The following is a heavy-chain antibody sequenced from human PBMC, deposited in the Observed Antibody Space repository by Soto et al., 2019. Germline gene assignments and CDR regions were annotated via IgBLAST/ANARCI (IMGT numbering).Heavy chain of an antibody. CDR1: GFTFDDYA. Sequence: PGGSLRLSCAASGFTFDDYAMHWVRQAPGKGLEWVSGISWNSGSIGYADSVKGRFTISRDNAKNSLYLQMNSLRAEDTALYYCAKDTGLYYYDSSGYSDWGQGTLVTVSS. V-gene: IGHV3-9*01. CDR2: ISWNSGSI. D-gene: IGHD3-22*01. CDR3: AKDTGLYYYDSSGYSD. J-gene: IGHJ4*02.